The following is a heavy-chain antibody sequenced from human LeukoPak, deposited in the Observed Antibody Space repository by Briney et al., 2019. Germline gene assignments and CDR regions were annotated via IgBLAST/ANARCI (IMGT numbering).Heavy chain of an antibody. J-gene: IGHJ6*02. Sequence: GGSLRFSCAASGFTFDSYAMNWVRQAPGKGLEWVSGISGGGSGTYYADSVKGRFAISRDNSKNTLYLQMNSLRAEDTAVYYCAKNTVYYYYYDMDVWGQGTTVTVSS. CDR3: AKNTVYYYYYDMDV. CDR1: GFTFDSYA. CDR2: ISGGGSGT. D-gene: IGHD2-8*02. V-gene: IGHV3-23*01.